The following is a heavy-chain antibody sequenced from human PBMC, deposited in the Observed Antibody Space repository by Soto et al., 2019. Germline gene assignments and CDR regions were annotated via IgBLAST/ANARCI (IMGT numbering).Heavy chain of an antibody. J-gene: IGHJ6*04. CDR2: IYYSGST. Sequence: QVQLQEWGPGLVKPSETLSLTCTVPGGSISSYYWSWIRQPPGKGLEWIGYIYYSGSTNYNPSLKRRITISVHTSRNQFSLKLSSVTAADTAVYYCARRTPFYRHLTGYSRPYYYYAMDVWGKGTTVTVSS. CDR3: ARRTPFYRHLTGYSRPYYYYAMDV. D-gene: IGHD3-9*01. CDR1: GGSISSYY. V-gene: IGHV4-59*08.